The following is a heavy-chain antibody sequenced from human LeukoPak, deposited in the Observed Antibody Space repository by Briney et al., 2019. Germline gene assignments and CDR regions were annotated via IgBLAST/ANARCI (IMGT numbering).Heavy chain of an antibody. Sequence: SVKVSCKASGGTFSSYAISWVRQAPGQGLEWMGGIIPIFGTANYAQKFQGRVTITTDESTSTAYMELSSLRSEDTAVYYCARSIAAAGNWEKPLDKYYYYVDVWGKGTTVTVSS. D-gene: IGHD6-13*01. V-gene: IGHV1-69*05. CDR1: GGTFSSYA. J-gene: IGHJ6*03. CDR3: ARSIAAAGNWEKPLDKYYYYVDV. CDR2: IIPIFGTA.